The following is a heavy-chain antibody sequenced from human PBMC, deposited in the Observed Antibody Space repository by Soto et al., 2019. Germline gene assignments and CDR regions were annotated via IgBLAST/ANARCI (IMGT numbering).Heavy chain of an antibody. D-gene: IGHD3-3*01. CDR2: IYYSGST. Sequence: SETLSLTCTFSGGSISSSSYYWGWIRQPPGKGLEWIGIIYYSGSTYYNPSLKSRVTISVDTSKNQFSLKLSSVTAADTAVYYCARDNRPYDFWSGSYNWFDPWGQGTLVTVSS. CDR1: GGSISSSSYY. CDR3: ARDNRPYDFWSGSYNWFDP. V-gene: IGHV4-39*07. J-gene: IGHJ5*02.